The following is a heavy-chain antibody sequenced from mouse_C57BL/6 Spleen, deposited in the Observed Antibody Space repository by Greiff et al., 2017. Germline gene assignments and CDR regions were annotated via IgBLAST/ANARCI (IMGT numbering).Heavy chain of an antibody. Sequence: VQLQQSGAELVRPGASVKLSCTASGFNIKDDYMHWVKQRPEQGLEWIGWIDPENGDTEYASKFQGKATITADTASNTAYLQLSSLTSEDTAIYYCTLYYGNYKFAYWGQGTLVTVSA. CDR2: IDPENGDT. CDR3: TLYYGNYKFAY. CDR1: GFNIKDDY. V-gene: IGHV14-4*01. J-gene: IGHJ3*01. D-gene: IGHD2-1*01.